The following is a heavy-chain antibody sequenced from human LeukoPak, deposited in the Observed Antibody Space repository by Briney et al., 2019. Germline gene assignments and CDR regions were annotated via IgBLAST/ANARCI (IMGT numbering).Heavy chain of an antibody. J-gene: IGHJ3*02. V-gene: IGHV4-59*01. CDR3: ARSFFYYDSSGYYGGAFDI. Sequence: PSETLSLTCTVSGGSFSSYYWSWIRQPPGKGLEWIGYIYYSGSTNYNPSVKSRVTISVDTSKNQFSLKLSSVTAADTAVYYCARSFFYYDSSGYYGGAFDIWGQGTMVTVSS. D-gene: IGHD3-22*01. CDR1: GGSFSSYY. CDR2: IYYSGST.